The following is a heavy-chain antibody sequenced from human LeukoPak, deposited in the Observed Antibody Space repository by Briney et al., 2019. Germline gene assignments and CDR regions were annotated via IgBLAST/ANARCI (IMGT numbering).Heavy chain of an antibody. D-gene: IGHD3-16*01. CDR3: PTDRAGGGAPFDY. CDR2: IYYSGST. Sequence: SETLSLTCTVSGGSIRSGDYSWSWIRQPPGKGLEWIGYIYYSGSTYYNPSLKSRVTISGDTSKNQFSLNLSSVTAADTAVYYCPTDRAGGGAPFDYGGQETLAPVPS. J-gene: IGHJ4*02. V-gene: IGHV4-30-4*01. CDR1: GGSIRSGDYS.